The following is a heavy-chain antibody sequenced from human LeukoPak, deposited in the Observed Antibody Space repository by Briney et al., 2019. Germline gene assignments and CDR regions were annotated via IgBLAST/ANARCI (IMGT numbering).Heavy chain of an antibody. V-gene: IGHV4-61*08. D-gene: IGHD6-19*01. Sequence: SETLSLTCTVSGGSISSVGYYWGWIRQPPGKGLEWIGYIYYSGSTDYNPSLKSRVTISVDTSKNQFSLKLSSVTAADTAVYYCARDNFSGWYDYWGQGTLVTVSS. CDR2: IYYSGST. CDR3: ARDNFSGWYDY. CDR1: GGSISSVGYY. J-gene: IGHJ4*02.